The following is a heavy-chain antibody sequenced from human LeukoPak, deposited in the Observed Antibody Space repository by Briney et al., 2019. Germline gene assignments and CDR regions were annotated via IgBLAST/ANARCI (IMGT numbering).Heavy chain of an antibody. D-gene: IGHD2-15*01. J-gene: IGHJ3*02. CDR2: IIPIFGTA. V-gene: IGHV1-69*06. CDR1: GGTFSSYV. CDR3: AKGPVVTFDI. Sequence: GASVKVSCKASGGTFSSYVINWVRQAPGQGLEWMGGIIPIFGTANYAQKFQGRVTITADKSTSTAYMELSSLRAEDTAVYYCAKGPVVTFDIWGQGTMVTVSS.